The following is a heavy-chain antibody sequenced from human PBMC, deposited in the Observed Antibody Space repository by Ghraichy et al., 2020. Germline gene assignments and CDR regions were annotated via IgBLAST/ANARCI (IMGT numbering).Heavy chain of an antibody. J-gene: IGHJ4*02. V-gene: IGHV3-9*01. CDR3: AKANANYLPPHY. CDR1: GFTFDDYA. Sequence: SLNISCEASGFTFDDYAMHWVRQAPGKGLEWVSGISWNSGSIGYADSVKGRFTISRDNAKNSLYLQMNSLRAEDTALYYCAKANANYLPPHYWGQGTLVTVSS. CDR2: ISWNSGSI. D-gene: IGHD4/OR15-4a*01.